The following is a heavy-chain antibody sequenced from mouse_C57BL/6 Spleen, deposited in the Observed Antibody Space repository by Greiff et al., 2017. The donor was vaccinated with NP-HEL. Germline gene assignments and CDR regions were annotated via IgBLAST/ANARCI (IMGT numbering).Heavy chain of an antibody. Sequence: EVQLQQSGPELVKPGASVKISCKASGYSFTGYYMNWVKQSPEKSLEWIGEINPSTCGTTSNQTFKATATLTVDKSSSTAYMQLKSLTSEDSAVYYCARNHYDYDAWFAYWGQGTLVTVSA. CDR1: GYSFTGYY. CDR3: ARNHYDYDAWFAY. J-gene: IGHJ3*01. D-gene: IGHD2-4*01. V-gene: IGHV1-42*01. CDR2: INPSTCGT.